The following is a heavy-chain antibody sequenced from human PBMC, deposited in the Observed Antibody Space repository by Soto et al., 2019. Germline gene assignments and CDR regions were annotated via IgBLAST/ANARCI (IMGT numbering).Heavy chain of an antibody. J-gene: IGHJ6*02. CDR2: INPSGGST. CDR3: AREPIGSFGRRAYGMDV. CDR1: GYTFTSYY. D-gene: IGHD6-13*01. Sequence: ASVKVSCKASGYTFTSYYMHWVRQAPGQGLEWMGIINPSGGSTSYAQKFQGRVTMTRDTSTSTVYMELSSLRSEDTAVYYCAREPIGSFGRRAYGMDVWGQGTTVTVS. V-gene: IGHV1-46*01.